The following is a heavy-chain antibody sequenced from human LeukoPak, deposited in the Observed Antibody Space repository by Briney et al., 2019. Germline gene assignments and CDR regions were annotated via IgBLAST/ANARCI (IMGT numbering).Heavy chain of an antibody. CDR1: GYTFTSYG. Sequence: ASVKVSCKASGYTFTSYGISWVRQAPGQGLEWMGWISAYNGNTNYAQKLHGRVTMTTDTSTSTAYMELRSLRSDDTAVYYCARVKEGSGWYRAFDIWGQGTMVTVSS. CDR3: ARVKEGSGWYRAFDI. D-gene: IGHD6-19*01. J-gene: IGHJ3*02. CDR2: ISAYNGNT. V-gene: IGHV1-18*01.